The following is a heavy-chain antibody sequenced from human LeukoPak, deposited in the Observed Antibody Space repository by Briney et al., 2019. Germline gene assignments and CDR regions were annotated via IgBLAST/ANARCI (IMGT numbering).Heavy chain of an antibody. CDR3: ARATYYDFWSGYWASDSYIDY. J-gene: IGHJ4*02. D-gene: IGHD3-3*01. Sequence: SETLSLTCTVSGGSISSYYWSWIRQPAGKGLEWIGYIYYSGSTYYNPSLKSRVTISVDTSKNQFSLKLSSVTAADTAVYYCARATYYDFWSGYWASDSYIDYWGQGTLVTVSS. V-gene: IGHV4-59*06. CDR1: GGSISSYY. CDR2: IYYSGST.